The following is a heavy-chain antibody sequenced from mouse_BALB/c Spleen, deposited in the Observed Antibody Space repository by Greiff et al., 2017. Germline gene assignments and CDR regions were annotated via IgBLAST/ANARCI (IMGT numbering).Heavy chain of an antibody. Sequence: QVQLQQSGAELAKPGASVKMSCKASGYTFTSYWMHWVKQRPGQGLEWIGYINPSTGYTEYNQKFKDKATLTADKSSSTAYMQLSSLTSEDSAVYYCARSTMITTTLFDYWGQGTTLTVSS. V-gene: IGHV1-7*01. J-gene: IGHJ2*01. CDR1: GYTFTSYW. CDR2: INPSTGYT. D-gene: IGHD2-4*01. CDR3: ARSTMITTTLFDY.